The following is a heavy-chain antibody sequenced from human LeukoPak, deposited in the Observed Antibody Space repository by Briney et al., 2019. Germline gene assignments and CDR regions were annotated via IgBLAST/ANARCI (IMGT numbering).Heavy chain of an antibody. D-gene: IGHD3-22*01. CDR1: GASISDAAYY. V-gene: IGHV4-31*03. CDR3: ARADPHYYDSSGYPSGAFDI. Sequence: SETLSLTCTVSGASISDAAYYWSWIRQHPGEGLEWIGYIYYSGSTSYNPSLKSRVTISVDTSKNHFSLKLTSVTAADTAVYYCARADPHYYDSSGYPSGAFDIWGQGTMVTVSS. J-gene: IGHJ3*02. CDR2: IYYSGST.